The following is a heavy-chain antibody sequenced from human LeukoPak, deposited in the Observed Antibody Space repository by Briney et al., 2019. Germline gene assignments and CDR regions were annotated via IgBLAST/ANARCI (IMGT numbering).Heavy chain of an antibody. CDR1: GFTDSSYE. J-gene: IGHJ4*02. CDR3: ARLGGYYYDSSGYYSG. Sequence: GGSLRLSCAASGFTDSSYEMNWVRQAPGKGLVWGSYISSSGSTIYYADSVKGRFTISRDNAKNSLYLQMNSLRAEDTAVYYCARLGGYYYDSSGYYSGWGQGTLVTVSS. D-gene: IGHD3-22*01. V-gene: IGHV3-48*03. CDR2: ISSSGSTI.